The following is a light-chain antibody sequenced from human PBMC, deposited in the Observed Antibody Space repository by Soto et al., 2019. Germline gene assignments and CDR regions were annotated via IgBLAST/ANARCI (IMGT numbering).Light chain of an antibody. CDR3: QQGYSTPIT. CDR1: QRISSY. J-gene: IGKJ5*01. V-gene: IGKV1-39*01. CDR2: AAS. Sequence: DIQMTQSPSSVSASVGDRFTITCRASQRISSYLNWYQQKPGKAPKLLIYAASSLPSGVPSRFSGSGSGTDFSLTIRSLQPEDSATYFCQQGYSTPITFGQGTRLEI.